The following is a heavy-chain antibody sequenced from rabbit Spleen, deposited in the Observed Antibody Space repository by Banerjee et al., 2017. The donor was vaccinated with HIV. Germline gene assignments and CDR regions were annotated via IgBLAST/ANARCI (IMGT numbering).Heavy chain of an antibody. J-gene: IGHJ6*01. CDR1: GFSFSSSYY. V-gene: IGHV1S40*01. CDR3: ARDTGTSFSSYGMDL. CDR2: IYGDASGST. D-gene: IGHD7-1*01. Sequence: QSLEESGGDLVKPGASLTLTCTASGFSFSSSYYMCWVRQAPGKGLECIACIYGDASGSTWYASWAKGRFTCSKTSSTTVTLHMTSLTVADTATYFCARDTGTSFSSYGMDLWGPGTLVTVS.